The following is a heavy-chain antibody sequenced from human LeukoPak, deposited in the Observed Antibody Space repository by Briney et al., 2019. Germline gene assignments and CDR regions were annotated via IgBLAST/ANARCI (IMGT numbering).Heavy chain of an antibody. D-gene: IGHD6-19*01. V-gene: IGHV3-21*01. CDR3: ARDRGSGWYWAAGSWGIFDY. CDR1: GFTFSSYG. Sequence: GGSLRLSCAASGFTFSSYGMNWVRQAPGKGLEWVSSISSSSSYIYYADSVKGRFTISRDNAKNSLYLQMNSLRAEDTAVYYCARDRGSGWYWAAGSWGIFDYWGQGTLVTVSS. J-gene: IGHJ4*02. CDR2: ISSSSSYI.